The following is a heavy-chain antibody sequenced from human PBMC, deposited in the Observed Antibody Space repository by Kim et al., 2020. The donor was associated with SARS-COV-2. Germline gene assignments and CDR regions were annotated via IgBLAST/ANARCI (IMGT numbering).Heavy chain of an antibody. CDR3: ARDPGGSAWSLMDY. CDR2: ISGRNGQT. Sequence: ASVKVSCKTSGYTFINYGIYWVRQAPGQGLEWMGWISGRNGQTTYAQKFQGRVTMTTETSTNTANMELRSLRSDDTAMYYCARDPGGSAWSLMDYWGQGALVTVSS. V-gene: IGHV1-18*01. D-gene: IGHD6-19*01. J-gene: IGHJ4*02. CDR1: GYTFINYG.